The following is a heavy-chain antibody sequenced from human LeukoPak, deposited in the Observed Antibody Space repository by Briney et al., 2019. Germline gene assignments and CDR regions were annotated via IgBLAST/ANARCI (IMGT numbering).Heavy chain of an antibody. CDR2: ISSSSSYI. Sequence: GGSLRLSCAASAFSLNAYNMNWVRQAPGKGLEWVSSISSSSSYIYYADSVKGRFTISRDNAKNSLYLQMNSLRAEDTAVYYCARDGAPRPNAFDIWGQGTMVTVSS. CDR3: ARDGAPRPNAFDI. V-gene: IGHV3-21*01. D-gene: IGHD4-17*01. CDR1: AFSLNAYN. J-gene: IGHJ3*02.